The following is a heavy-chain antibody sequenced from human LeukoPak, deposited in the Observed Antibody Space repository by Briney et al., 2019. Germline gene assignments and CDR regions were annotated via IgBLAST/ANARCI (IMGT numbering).Heavy chain of an antibody. D-gene: IGHD4-11*01. CDR3: ARDPTTVMTVPWYFDT. V-gene: IGHV4-34*01. CDR2: INHRGST. J-gene: IGHJ4*02. CDR1: DGPFTGYF. Sequence: KPSETLSLTCAVYDGPFTGYFWNWIRQSPGKGPEWIGEINHRGSTNYNPSLKSRLTISVDTSKNQFSLRLTSVTAADTGVYFCARDPTTVMTVPWYFDTWGQGTLVTVSS.